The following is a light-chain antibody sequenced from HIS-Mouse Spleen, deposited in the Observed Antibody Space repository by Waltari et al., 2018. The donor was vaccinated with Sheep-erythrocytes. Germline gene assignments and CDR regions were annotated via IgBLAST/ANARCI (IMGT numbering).Light chain of an antibody. V-gene: IGKV1-12*01. CDR2: AAS. Sequence: DIQMTQSPSSVSASVGDRVTITCRASQGISSWLALYQQKPGKAPKLLTYAASSLQSGVPSRFSGSGSATDFTLTISSLQAEDFATYDCQQANSFPYTFGQGTKLEIK. CDR3: QQANSFPYT. J-gene: IGKJ2*01. CDR1: QGISSW.